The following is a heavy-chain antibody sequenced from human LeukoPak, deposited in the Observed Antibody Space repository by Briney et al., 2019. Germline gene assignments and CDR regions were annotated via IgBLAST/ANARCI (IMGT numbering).Heavy chain of an antibody. CDR1: GYTFTCYY. V-gene: IGHV1-2*02. CDR3: AAYASAWYVVY. J-gene: IGHJ4*02. CDR2: INASSGGT. Sequence: SSVKVSCTPSGYTFTCYYMHWVRQAPSQGLEWMGWINASSGGTNYAQKFQGRVTMTRDTSISTVYMELSSLRADDTAVYCWAAYASAWYVVYWGQGTLVTVSS. D-gene: IGHD2-2*01.